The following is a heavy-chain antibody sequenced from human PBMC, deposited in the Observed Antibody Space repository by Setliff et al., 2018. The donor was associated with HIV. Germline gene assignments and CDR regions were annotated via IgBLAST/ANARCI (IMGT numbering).Heavy chain of an antibody. D-gene: IGHD3-22*01. V-gene: IGHV1-46*01. CDR3: ARDPYDSSGYHFDF. CDR2: INPRAGTT. CDR1: GYTFTTYY. Sequence: ASVKVSCKASGYTFTTYYIHWVRQAPGQGLEWMGLINPRAGTTSYAQKFLGIVTMTRETSTRTFYMELSSLRSDDTAVYYCARDPYDSSGYHFDFWGQGTLVTVSS. J-gene: IGHJ4*02.